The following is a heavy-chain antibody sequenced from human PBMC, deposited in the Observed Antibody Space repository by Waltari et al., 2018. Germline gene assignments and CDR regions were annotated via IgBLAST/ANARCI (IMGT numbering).Heavy chain of an antibody. CDR3: ARLEPNFDY. CDR1: GYSISSGYY. V-gene: IGHV4-38-2*01. Sequence: QVQLQESGPGLVKPSETLSLTCAVSGYSISSGYYWGWIRQPPGKGLAWIGSIYHRGSPYYNPSLKIRVTISVDTSKNQFSLKLSSVTAADTAVYYCARLEPNFDYWGQGTLVTVSS. CDR2: IYHRGSP. D-gene: IGHD3-3*01. J-gene: IGHJ4*02.